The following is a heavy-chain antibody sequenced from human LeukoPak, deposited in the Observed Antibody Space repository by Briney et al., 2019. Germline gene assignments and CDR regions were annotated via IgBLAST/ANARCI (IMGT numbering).Heavy chain of an antibody. CDR2: INHSGST. Sequence: SEALSLTCAVYGGSFSGYYWSWIRQPPGKGLEWIGEINHSGSTNYSPSLKSRVTISVDTSKNQFSLKLSSVTAADTAVYYCARVGNAGSFDPWGQGTLVTVSS. CDR1: GGSFSGYY. J-gene: IGHJ5*02. CDR3: ARVGNAGSFDP. D-gene: IGHD1-14*01. V-gene: IGHV4-34*01.